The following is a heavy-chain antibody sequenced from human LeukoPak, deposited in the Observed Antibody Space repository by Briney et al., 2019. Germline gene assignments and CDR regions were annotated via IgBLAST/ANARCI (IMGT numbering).Heavy chain of an antibody. CDR1: GYAITSGGYY. D-gene: IGHD3-22*01. CDR3: AREQDSSLDY. Sequence: NPSETLSLTCTVSGYAITSGGYYWSWIRQHPGKGLEWIGYIYYSGSTYYNPSLKSRVTISVDTSKNQFSLKLSSVTAADTAVYYCAREQDSSLDYWGQGTLVTVSS. V-gene: IGHV4-31*03. CDR2: IYYSGST. J-gene: IGHJ4*02.